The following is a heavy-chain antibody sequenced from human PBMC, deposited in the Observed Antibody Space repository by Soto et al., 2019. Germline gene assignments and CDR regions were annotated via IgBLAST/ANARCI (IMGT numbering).Heavy chain of an antibody. CDR2: IIPILGIA. CDR3: ARDRKYYYDSSGQYYYGMDV. J-gene: IGHJ6*02. Sequence: ASVKVSCKASGGTFSSYTISWVRQAPGQGLEWMGRIIPILGIANYAQKFQGRVTITADESTSTAYMELSSLRSEDTAVYYCARDRKYYYDSSGQYYYGMDVWGQGTTVTVSS. V-gene: IGHV1-69*04. CDR1: GGTFSSYT. D-gene: IGHD3-22*01.